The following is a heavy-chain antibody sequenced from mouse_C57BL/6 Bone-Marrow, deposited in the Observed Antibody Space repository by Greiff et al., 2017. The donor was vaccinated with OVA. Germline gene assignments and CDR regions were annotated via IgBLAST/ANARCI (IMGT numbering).Heavy chain of an antibody. CDR2: INPSTGGT. D-gene: IGHD2-4*01. CDR3: ARSPIYYDYDGFDY. CDR1: GYSFTGYY. V-gene: IGHV1-42*01. J-gene: IGHJ2*01. Sequence: VQLQQSGPELVKPGASVKISCKASGYSFTGYYMNWVKQSPEKSLEWIGEINPSTGGTTYNQKFKAKATLTVDKSSSTAYMQLKSLTSEDSAVYYCARSPIYYDYDGFDYWGQGTTLTVSS.